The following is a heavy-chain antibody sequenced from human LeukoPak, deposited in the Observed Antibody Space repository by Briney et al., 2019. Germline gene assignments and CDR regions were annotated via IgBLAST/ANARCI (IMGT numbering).Heavy chain of an antibody. CDR3: AKGAASRGYTYVAN. D-gene: IGHD5-18*01. J-gene: IGHJ4*02. CDR1: GFTFSTYV. CDR2: ILGSGGGT. V-gene: IGHV3-23*01. Sequence: GGSLRLSCAASGFTFSTYVMTWVRQAPGKGLEWVSAILGSGGGTYYADSVKGRFTISRDNSKNTLYLQMNSLRAEDTAVYYCAKGAASRGYTYVANWGQGTLVTVSS.